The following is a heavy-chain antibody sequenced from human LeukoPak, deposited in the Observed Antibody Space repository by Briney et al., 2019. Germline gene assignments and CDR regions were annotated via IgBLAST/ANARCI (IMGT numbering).Heavy chain of an antibody. J-gene: IGHJ4*02. CDR2: MNPNSGNT. Sequence: ASVKVSCKASGYTFTNYDINWVRQATGQGLEWMGYMNPNSGNTGYAQKFQGRVTITKSTSISTAYMELSSLRSEDTAVYYCAREGFDYWGQGTLVTVSS. CDR1: GYTFTNYD. CDR3: AREGFDY. V-gene: IGHV1-8*01.